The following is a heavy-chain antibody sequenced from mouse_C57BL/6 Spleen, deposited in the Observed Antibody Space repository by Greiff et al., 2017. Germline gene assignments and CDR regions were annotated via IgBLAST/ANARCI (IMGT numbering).Heavy chain of an antibody. CDR2: IDPSDSET. J-gene: IGHJ1*03. Sequence: VQLQQSGAELVRPGSSVKLSCKASGYTFTSYWMHWVKQRPIQGLEWIGNIDPSDSETHYNQKFKDKATLTVDKSSSTAYMQLSSLTSEDSAVYYCAREDYGSSYLYFDVWGTGTTVTVSS. CDR1: GYTFTSYW. D-gene: IGHD1-1*01. V-gene: IGHV1-52*01. CDR3: AREDYGSSYLYFDV.